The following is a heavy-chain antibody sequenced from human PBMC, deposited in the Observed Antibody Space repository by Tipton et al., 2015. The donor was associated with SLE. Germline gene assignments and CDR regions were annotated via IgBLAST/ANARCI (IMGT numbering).Heavy chain of an antibody. V-gene: IGHV4-39*07. CDR3: ARSGLRGYSYVHFDY. Sequence: TLSLTCTVSGGSISSGDYYWSWIRQSPGRGLEWIGSIYYSGSTYYNPSLKSRVTISVDTSKNQFSLKLSSVTAADTAVYYCARSGLRGYSYVHFDYWGQGTLVTVSS. CDR1: GGSISSGDYY. D-gene: IGHD5-18*01. CDR2: IYYSGST. J-gene: IGHJ4*02.